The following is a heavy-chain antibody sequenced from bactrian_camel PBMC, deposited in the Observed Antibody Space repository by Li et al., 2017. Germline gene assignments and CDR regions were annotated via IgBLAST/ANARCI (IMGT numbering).Heavy chain of an antibody. CDR2: IDSDGST. D-gene: IGHD1*01. J-gene: IGHJ4*01. CDR1: GSMYSRDC. CDR3: ATGWAFCDGSWKLLGLEY. Sequence: HVQLVESGGGSVQAGGSLRLSCAASGSMYSRDCMAWFRQAPGKEREGVATIDSDGSTSYLDSVKGRFTISKDSAKNILFLQMNGLQPEDTAMYYCATGWAFCDGSWKLLGLEYWGQGTQVTVSS. V-gene: IGHV3S53*01.